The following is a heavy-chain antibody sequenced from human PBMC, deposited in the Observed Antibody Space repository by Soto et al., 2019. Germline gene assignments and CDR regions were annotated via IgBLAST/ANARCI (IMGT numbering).Heavy chain of an antibody. D-gene: IGHD4-17*01. J-gene: IGHJ2*01. V-gene: IGHV1-69*08. Sequence: QDQLVQSGAEVKKPGSSVKFSCKASGGTFSSHTFSWVRQAPGQGLEWMGRIIPALGTATYAQKFQGRVTITADASATTVYMELNSLRSEDTAVYYCARPDFGDYWYFDLWGRGTLVTVSS. CDR1: GGTFSSHT. CDR3: ARPDFGDYWYFDL. CDR2: IIPALGTA.